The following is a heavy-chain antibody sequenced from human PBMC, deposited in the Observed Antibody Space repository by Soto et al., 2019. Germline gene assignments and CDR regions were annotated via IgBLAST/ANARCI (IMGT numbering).Heavy chain of an antibody. Sequence: GESLKISCNGSGYSFTSYWIGWVRQMPGKGLEWMGIIYPGDSDTRYSPSFQGQVTISADKSISTAYLQWSSLKASDTAMYYRARGIVVVTATSIGYYGMDVWRQGTTVTVSS. V-gene: IGHV5-51*01. D-gene: IGHD2-21*02. CDR3: ARGIVVVTATSIGYYGMDV. J-gene: IGHJ6*02. CDR2: IYPGDSDT. CDR1: GYSFTSYW.